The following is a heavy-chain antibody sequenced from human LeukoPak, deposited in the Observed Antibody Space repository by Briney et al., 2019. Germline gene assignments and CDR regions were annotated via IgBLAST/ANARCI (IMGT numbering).Heavy chain of an antibody. CDR1: AGSFTNHV. CDR3: ARALLDDYGGDFDS. V-gene: IGHV1-69*01. J-gene: IGHJ4*02. D-gene: IGHD4/OR15-4a*01. CDR2: IIPMLNAA. Sequence: SVTVSCKASAGSFTNHVISWVRPAPGQGLEWVGGIIPMLNAANYALKMQGRVTITADESTTTAYLELNSLRSEDTAVYYCARALLDDYGGDFDSWGQGTMVIVSS.